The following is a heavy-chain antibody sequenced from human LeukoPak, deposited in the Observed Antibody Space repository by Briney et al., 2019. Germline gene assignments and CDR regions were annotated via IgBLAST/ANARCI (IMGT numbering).Heavy chain of an antibody. CDR3: AKDFGDGYSF. CDR2: IGGGDT. D-gene: IGHD5-24*01. J-gene: IGHJ4*02. V-gene: IGHV3-23*01. CDR1: GFTVSIHA. Sequence: GGSLRLSCAGSGFTVSIHAMSWVRQAPGKGLEWVSTIGGGDTYYADSVKGRFTISRDDSQSTVHLQMNSLRAEDTAVYYCAKDFGDGYSFWGQGTLVTVYS.